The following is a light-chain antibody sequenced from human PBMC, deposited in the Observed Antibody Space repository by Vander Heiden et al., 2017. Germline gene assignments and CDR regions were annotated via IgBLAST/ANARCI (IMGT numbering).Light chain of an antibody. J-gene: IGKJ4*01. CDR3: QQYGRTPPT. V-gene: IGKV1-39*01. CDR2: ATS. CDR1: QSISYF. Sequence: ILMTQTPSSLSASVGDRVTITCRASQSISYFLNWYQQKPGEAPKLLIYATSSLQSGVPSRFSGSGSGTDFTLTISSLQPEDFATYYCQQYGRTPPTCGGGTKVEIK.